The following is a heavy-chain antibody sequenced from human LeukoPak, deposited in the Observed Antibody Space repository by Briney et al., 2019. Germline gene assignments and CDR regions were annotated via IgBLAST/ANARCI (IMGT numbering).Heavy chain of an antibody. CDR3: ARGSSSWYDFDY. D-gene: IGHD6-13*01. V-gene: IGHV1-2*02. J-gene: IGHJ4*02. CDR1: GYTFTGYY. CDR2: INPNSGGT. Sequence: ASVKVSCKASGYTFTGYYMHWVRQAPGQGLERMGWINPNSGGTSSAQKFQGRVTMTRDTSISTAYMELTRLKSDDTAVYYCARGSSSWYDFDYWGQGTLVTVSS.